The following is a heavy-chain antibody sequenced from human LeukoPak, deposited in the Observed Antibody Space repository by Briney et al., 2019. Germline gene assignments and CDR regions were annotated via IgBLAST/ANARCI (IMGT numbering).Heavy chain of an antibody. J-gene: IGHJ4*02. CDR2: IIPIFGSA. CDR1: GGTFSSSI. CDR3: AREGASTAINY. Sequence: SVKVSCKASGGTFSSSIISWVRQAPGQGLEWMGGIIPIFGSANYAQKFQGRVTITADESTSTAYMELSSLRSEDTAVYYCAREGASTAINYWGQGTLVTVSS. V-gene: IGHV1-69*13. D-gene: IGHD2-2*02.